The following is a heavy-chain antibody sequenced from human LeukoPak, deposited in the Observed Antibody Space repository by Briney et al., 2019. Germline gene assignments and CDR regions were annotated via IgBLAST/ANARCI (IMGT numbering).Heavy chain of an antibody. V-gene: IGHV3-9*01. D-gene: IGHD3-10*01. J-gene: IGHJ4*02. CDR1: GFTFDDYA. CDR2: ISWNSGSI. CDR3: ARDYELG. Sequence: PGGSLRLSCAASGFTFDDYAMHWVRQAPGKGLEWVSGISWNSGSIGYADSVKGRFTISRDNAKNSLYLQMNSLRAEDTAVYYCARDYELGRGQGTLVTVSS.